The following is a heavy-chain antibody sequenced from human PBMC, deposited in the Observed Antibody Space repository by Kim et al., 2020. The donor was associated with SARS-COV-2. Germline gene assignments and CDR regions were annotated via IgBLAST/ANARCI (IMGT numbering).Heavy chain of an antibody. V-gene: IGHV1-69*13. CDR3: ARVPQRGYSGYDYYYYGMDV. CDR2: IIPIFGTA. CDR1: GGTFSSYA. J-gene: IGHJ6*02. Sequence: SVKVSCKASGGTFSSYAISWVRQAPGQGLEWMGGIIPIFGTANYAQKFQGRVTITADESTSTAYMELSSLRSEDTAVYYCARVPQRGYSGYDYYYYGMDVWGQGTTVTVSS. D-gene: IGHD5-12*01.